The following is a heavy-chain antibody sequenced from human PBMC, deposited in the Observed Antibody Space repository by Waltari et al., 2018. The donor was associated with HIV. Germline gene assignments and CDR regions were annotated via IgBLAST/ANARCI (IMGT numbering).Heavy chain of an antibody. D-gene: IGHD2-2*01. CDR3: ALNNCSSTSCLGDYFDY. CDR2: IYWDDDK. Sequence: QITLKESGPTLVKPTQTLTLTCTFSGFSLSTSGVGVGWLRQPPGKALEWLALIYWDDDKRYSPSLKSRLTITKDTSKNQVVLTMTNMDPVDTATYYCALNNCSSTSCLGDYFDYWGQGTLVTVSS. J-gene: IGHJ4*02. V-gene: IGHV2-5*02. CDR1: GFSLSTSGVG.